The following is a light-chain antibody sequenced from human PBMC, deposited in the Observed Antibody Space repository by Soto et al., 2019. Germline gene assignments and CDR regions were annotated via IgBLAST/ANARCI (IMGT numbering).Light chain of an antibody. CDR2: DAS. CDR1: QTITTW. Sequence: DIQMTQSPSNLSASVGDRVTITCRASQTITTWLAWYQQKPGKAPKLLVFDASSLESGVPSRFSGSVSGTEFSLTISSLQPDDFATYFCQQYHSYWTFGQGTKVEIK. J-gene: IGKJ1*01. V-gene: IGKV1-5*01. CDR3: QQYHSYWT.